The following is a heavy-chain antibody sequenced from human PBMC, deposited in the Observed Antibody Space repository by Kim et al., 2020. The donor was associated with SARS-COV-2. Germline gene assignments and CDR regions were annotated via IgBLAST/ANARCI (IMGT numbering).Heavy chain of an antibody. Sequence: GGSLRLSCAASGFTFSSYDMLWVRQATGKCLDWVSAIGTAGDTYYPGSVKGRFTISRENANNSLYLQMNSLRAGDTAVYYCARGGIAAAAPDYWGQGTLV. CDR3: ARGGIAAAAPDY. J-gene: IGHJ4*02. CDR2: IGTAGDT. CDR1: GFTFSSYD. V-gene: IGHV3-13*01. D-gene: IGHD6-13*01.